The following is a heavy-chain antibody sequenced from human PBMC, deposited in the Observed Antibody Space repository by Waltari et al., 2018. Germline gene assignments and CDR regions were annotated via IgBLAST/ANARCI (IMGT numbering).Heavy chain of an antibody. V-gene: IGHV3-53*01. CDR3: ARSNWFDP. CDR2: IYSGGST. Sequence: EVQLVESGGGLIQPGGSLRLSCAASGFTVSSNYMSWVRQAPGKGLEWVSVIYSGGSTYYADSVEGRFTIARDSSKNTLYLQMNSLRAEDTAVYYCARSNWFDPWGQGTLVTVSS. J-gene: IGHJ5*02. CDR1: GFTVSSNY.